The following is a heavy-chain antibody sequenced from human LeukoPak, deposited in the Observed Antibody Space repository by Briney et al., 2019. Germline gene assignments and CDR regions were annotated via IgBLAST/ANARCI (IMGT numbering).Heavy chain of an antibody. Sequence: ASVKVSCKASGGTFSNNAISWVRQAPGQGLEWMGRIIPILGVANYAQKFQGRVSITADKSTGTAYMELSSLRSEDTAVYFCARAPGNDAFDIWGQGTMVTVSS. CDR2: IIPILGVA. J-gene: IGHJ3*02. CDR1: GGTFSNNA. CDR3: ARAPGNDAFDI. V-gene: IGHV1-69*04. D-gene: IGHD7-27*01.